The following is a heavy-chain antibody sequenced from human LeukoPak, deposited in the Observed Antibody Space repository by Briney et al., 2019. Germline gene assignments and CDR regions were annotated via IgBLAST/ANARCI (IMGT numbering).Heavy chain of an antibody. Sequence: PSETLSLTCAVYGGSFSGYYWSWIRQPPGKGLEWIGEINHSGSTNYNPSLKSRVTISVDTSKNQFSLKLSSVTAADTAVYYCARTHEVNAFDIWGQGTMVTVSS. J-gene: IGHJ3*02. CDR2: INHSGST. V-gene: IGHV4-34*01. D-gene: IGHD3-10*01. CDR3: ARTHEVNAFDI. CDR1: GGSFSGYY.